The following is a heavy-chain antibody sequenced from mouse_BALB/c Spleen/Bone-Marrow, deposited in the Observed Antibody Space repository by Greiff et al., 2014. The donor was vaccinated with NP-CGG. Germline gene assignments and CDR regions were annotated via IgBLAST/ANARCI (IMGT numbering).Heavy chain of an antibody. J-gene: IGHJ4*01. V-gene: IGHV1-9*01. CDR2: ILPGSGST. Sequence: VKISCKATGYTFSSYWIEWVKQRPGHGLEWIGEILPGSGSTNYNEKFKGKATFTADTSSNTAYMQLSSLTSEDSAVYYCARGIDYYAMDYWGQGTSVTVSS. CDR3: ARGIDYYAMDY. CDR1: GYTFSSYW.